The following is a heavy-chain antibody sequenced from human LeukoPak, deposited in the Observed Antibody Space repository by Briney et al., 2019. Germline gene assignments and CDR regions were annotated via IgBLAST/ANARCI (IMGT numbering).Heavy chain of an antibody. CDR1: GFIFSNFE. J-gene: IGHJ5*01. D-gene: IGHD3-22*01. Sequence: GGSLRLSCAASGFIFSNFEMNWVRQAPGKGLEWVSHISHTGDIKYADSVKGRFTIYRDNSNNSQYLQMTSLRAEDTAVYYCARSSGSYRPFDSWGQGILVTVSS. CDR3: ARSSGSYRPFDS. CDR2: ISHTGDI. V-gene: IGHV3-48*03.